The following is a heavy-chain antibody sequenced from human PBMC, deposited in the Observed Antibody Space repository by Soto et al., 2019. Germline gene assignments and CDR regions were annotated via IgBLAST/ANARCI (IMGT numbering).Heavy chain of an antibody. J-gene: IGHJ6*02. Sequence: SETLSLTCTVSGGSVSSGSYHWSWIRQPPGKGLEWIGYIFFTGSTNYNPSLRSRVTISVDTSKNQFSLKLRSVTAADTAVYYCARDGHSMDVWGQGTTVTVSS. CDR2: IFFTGST. V-gene: IGHV4-61*01. CDR1: GGSVSSGSYH. CDR3: ARDGHSMDV.